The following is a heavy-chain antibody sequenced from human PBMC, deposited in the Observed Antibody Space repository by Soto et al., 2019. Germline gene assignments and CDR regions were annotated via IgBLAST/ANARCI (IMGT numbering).Heavy chain of an antibody. CDR2: IYATGTT. D-gene: IGHD1-1*01. V-gene: IGHV4-4*07. CDR3: VRDGTKTLRDWFDP. J-gene: IGHJ5*02. CDR1: GASISGFY. Sequence: SETLSLTCTVSGASISGFYWSWIRKSAGRGLEWIGRIYATGTTDYNPSLKSRVMMSVDTSKKQFSLKLRSVTAADTAVYYCVRDGTKTLRDWFDPWGQGISVTVSS.